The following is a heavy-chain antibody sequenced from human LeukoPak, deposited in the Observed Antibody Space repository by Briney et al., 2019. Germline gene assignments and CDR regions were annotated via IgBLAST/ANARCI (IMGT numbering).Heavy chain of an antibody. CDR2: INPNSGGT. V-gene: IGHV1-2*04. D-gene: IGHD2-15*01. CDR3: ARGGGNYCSGGSCYAGDY. J-gene: IGHJ4*02. Sequence: ASVKVSCKASGYTFTGYYMHWVRQAPRQGLEWMGWINPNSGGTNYAQKFQGWVTMTRDTSISTAYMELSRLRSDDTAVYYCARGGGNYCSGGSCYAGDYWGQGTLVTVSS. CDR1: GYTFTGYY.